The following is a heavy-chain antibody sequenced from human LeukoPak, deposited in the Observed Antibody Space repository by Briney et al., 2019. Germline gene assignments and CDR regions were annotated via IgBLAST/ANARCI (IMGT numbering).Heavy chain of an antibody. CDR1: GFTFSSYA. J-gene: IGHJ4*02. D-gene: IGHD2-8*01. V-gene: IGHV3-30*04. CDR3: ARDAWSVRSYFDY. Sequence: PGGSLRLSCAASGFTFSSYAMSWVRQAPGKGLGWVAVISYDIYSKYYADSVRGRFTISRDNFENTLYLQMNSLRGEDTAVYYCARDAWSVRSYFDYWGQGTLVTVSS. CDR2: ISYDIYSK.